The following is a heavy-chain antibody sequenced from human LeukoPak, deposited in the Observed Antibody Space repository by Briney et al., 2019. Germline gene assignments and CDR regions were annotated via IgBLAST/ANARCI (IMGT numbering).Heavy chain of an antibody. CDR1: GGSISSYY. J-gene: IGHJ2*01. CDR2: IYTSGST. D-gene: IGHD3-22*01. V-gene: IGHV4-4*07. Sequence: PSETLSLTCTVSGGSISSYYWSWIRQPAGKGLEWIGRIYTSGSTNYNPSLKSRVTMSVDTSKNQFSLKLSSVTAADTAVYYCARDWYYYDSSGDYWYFDLWGRGTLVTVSS. CDR3: ARDWYYYDSSGDYWYFDL.